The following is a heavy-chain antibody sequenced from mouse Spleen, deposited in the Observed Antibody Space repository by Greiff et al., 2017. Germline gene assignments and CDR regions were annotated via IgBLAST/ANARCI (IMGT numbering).Heavy chain of an antibody. Sequence: QVQLKQPGAELVKPGASVKLSCKASGYTFTSYWMHWGKQRPGRGLEWSGRFDPYGGGTKYNEKFKSKATLTVDKPSSTAYMQLSSLTSEDSAVYYCARDDPWFAYWGQGTLVTVSA. J-gene: IGHJ3*01. CDR2: FDPYGGGT. D-gene: IGHD2-3*01. CDR3: ARDDPWFAY. V-gene: IGHV1-72*01. CDR1: GYTFTSYW.